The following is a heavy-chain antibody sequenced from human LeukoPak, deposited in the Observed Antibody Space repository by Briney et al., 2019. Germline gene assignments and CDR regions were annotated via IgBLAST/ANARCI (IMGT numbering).Heavy chain of an antibody. V-gene: IGHV3-30*03. J-gene: IGHJ4*02. D-gene: IGHD3-22*01. CDR2: ISYDGSNK. CDR3: ARVHDSSAMGYFDY. CDR1: GFTFSSYS. Sequence: GGSLRLSCAASGFTFSSYSMNWVRQAPGKGLEWVAVISYDGSNKYYADSVKGRFTISRDNSKNTLYLQMNSLRAEDTAVYYCARVHDSSAMGYFDYWGQGTLVTVSS.